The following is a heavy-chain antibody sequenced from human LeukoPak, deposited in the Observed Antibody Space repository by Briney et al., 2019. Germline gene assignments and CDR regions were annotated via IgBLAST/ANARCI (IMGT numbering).Heavy chain of an antibody. V-gene: IGHV3-7*01. D-gene: IGHD2-2*01. CDR2: IKQDGSEK. J-gene: IGHJ6*02. Sequence: GGSLRLSCAASGFTFSSYYMSWVRQAPGKGLEWVANIKQDGSEKYYVDSVKGRFTISRDNAKNSLYLQMNSLRAEDTAVYYCTRDPEVPMDVWGQGTPVTVSS. CDR3: TRDPEVPMDV. CDR1: GFTFSSYY.